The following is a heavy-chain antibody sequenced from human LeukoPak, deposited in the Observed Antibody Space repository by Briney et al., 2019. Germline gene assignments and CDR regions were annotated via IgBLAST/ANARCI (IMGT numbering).Heavy chain of an antibody. J-gene: IGHJ4*02. V-gene: IGHV1-69*05. D-gene: IGHD6-19*01. CDR3: IYRSSGWHDY. CDR2: IIPIFGTA. CDR1: GGTFSSYT. Sequence: SVKVSCKASGGTFSSYTISWVRQAPGQGLEWMGRIIPIFGTANYAQKFQGRVTITTDESTSTAYMELSSLRSEDTAVYYCIYRSSGWHDYWGQGTLVTVSS.